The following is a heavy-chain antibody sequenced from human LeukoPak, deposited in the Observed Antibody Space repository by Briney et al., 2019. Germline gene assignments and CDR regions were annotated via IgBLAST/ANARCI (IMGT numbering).Heavy chain of an antibody. CDR2: ISGSGGST. V-gene: IGHV3-23*01. D-gene: IGHD3-10*01. CDR3: AKAGREFPIYFDY. J-gene: IGHJ4*02. CDR1: GFTFSSYA. Sequence: PGGSLRLSRAASGFTFSSYAMSWVRQAPGKGLEWVSAISGSGGSTYYADSVKGRFTISRDNSKNTLYLQMNSLRAEDTAVYYCAKAGREFPIYFDYWGQGTLVTVSS.